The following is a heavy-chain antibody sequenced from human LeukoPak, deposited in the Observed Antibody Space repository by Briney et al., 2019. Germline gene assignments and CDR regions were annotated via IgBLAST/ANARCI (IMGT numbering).Heavy chain of an antibody. Sequence: SETLSLTCTVSGGSISSYYWSWIRQPPGEGLKWIGYIYYSGSTNYNPSLKSRVTISVDTSKNQFSLKLSSVTAADTAVYYCARDSDSSSWYSFRFDPWGQGTLVTVSS. CDR3: ARDSDSSSWYSFRFDP. V-gene: IGHV4-59*01. D-gene: IGHD6-13*01. J-gene: IGHJ5*02. CDR1: GGSISSYY. CDR2: IYYSGST.